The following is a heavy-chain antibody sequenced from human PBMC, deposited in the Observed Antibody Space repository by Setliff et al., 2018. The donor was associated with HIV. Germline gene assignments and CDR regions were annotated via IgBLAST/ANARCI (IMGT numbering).Heavy chain of an antibody. Sequence: SQTLSLTCAISGDSVSSKSAAWNWLRQSPPRGLERLGRTYYRSKWNSDYAPSVKSRVTINPDTSKNKFSLQLNSVTPEDTAVYYCARGGDWDDNYYMDVWGKGTTVTVSS. CDR3: ARGGDWDDNYYMDV. J-gene: IGHJ6*03. CDR1: GDSVSSKSAA. CDR2: TYYRSKWNS. V-gene: IGHV6-1*01. D-gene: IGHD1-1*01.